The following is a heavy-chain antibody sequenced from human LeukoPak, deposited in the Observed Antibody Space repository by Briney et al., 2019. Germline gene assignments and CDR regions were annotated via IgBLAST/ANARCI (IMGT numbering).Heavy chain of an antibody. V-gene: IGHV3-7*01. CDR2: IKQDESEK. J-gene: IGHJ4*02. Sequence: GGSLRLSCAASGFTFSSYWMNWVRQAPGKGLEWVANIKQDESEKYYVDPVKGRFTISRDNAKNSLYLQMNSLRAEDTAVYYCARGVTGGAYYEITEFYFDYWGQGTLATVSS. CDR1: GFTFSSYW. CDR3: ARGVTGGAYYEITEFYFDY. D-gene: IGHD3-9*01.